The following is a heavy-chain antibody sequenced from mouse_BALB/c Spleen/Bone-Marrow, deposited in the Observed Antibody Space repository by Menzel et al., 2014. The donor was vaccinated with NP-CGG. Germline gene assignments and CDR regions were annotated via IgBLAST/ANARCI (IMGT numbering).Heavy chain of an antibody. CDR2: INAGSGGT. CDR3: AGSLTGKKTFDY. V-gene: IGHV1-54*01. D-gene: IGHD4-1*01. Sequence: VKLMESGAELVRPGTSVKVSCKASGYVFTNYLIEWVKQRPGQGLEWIGVINAGSGGTDYSEKFKGEATLTADKSSSTAYMQLSSLTSDDSAVYFCAGSLTGKKTFDYWGQGTTLTVSS. J-gene: IGHJ2*01. CDR1: GYVFTNYL.